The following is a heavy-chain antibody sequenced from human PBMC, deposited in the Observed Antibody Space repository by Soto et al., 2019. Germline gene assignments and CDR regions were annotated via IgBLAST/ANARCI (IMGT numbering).Heavy chain of an antibody. D-gene: IGHD6-19*01. CDR1: GFTFSSYG. CDR2: IWYDGSNK. CDR3: AREEVAVAGTASGGGLHLEAFDI. J-gene: IGHJ3*02. Sequence: QVQLVESGGGVVQPGRSLRLSCAASGFTFSSYGMHWVRQAPGKGLEWVAVIWYDGSNKYYADSVKGRFTISRDNSKNTLYLQMNSLRAEDTAVYYCAREEVAVAGTASGGGLHLEAFDIWGHGTMVTVSS. V-gene: IGHV3-33*01.